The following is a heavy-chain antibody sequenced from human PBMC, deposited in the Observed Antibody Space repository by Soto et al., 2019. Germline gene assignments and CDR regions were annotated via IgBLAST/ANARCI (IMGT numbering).Heavy chain of an antibody. D-gene: IGHD3-16*01. CDR3: ARFTAESDAFDF. Sequence: GPTLVNPTQTLTLTCTLSGFSLSTSGVSVGWVRQPPGKALEWLARIDWEDDRYYDTSLKTRLTISMDTSINQVVLTMTNMDPLDTATYFCARFTAESDAFDFWGQGTMVTVSS. CDR2: IDWEDDR. J-gene: IGHJ3*01. V-gene: IGHV2-70*11. CDR1: GFSLSTSGVS.